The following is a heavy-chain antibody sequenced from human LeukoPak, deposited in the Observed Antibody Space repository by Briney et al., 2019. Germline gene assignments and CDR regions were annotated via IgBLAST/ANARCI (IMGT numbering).Heavy chain of an antibody. CDR1: GFTFSSYG. J-gene: IGHJ4*02. CDR3: AKVATNRYSSGWSDY. Sequence: GGSLRLSCAASGFTFSSYGMHWVRQAPGKGLEWVAFIRYDGSNKYYADSVKGRFTISRDNSKNTLYLQMNSLRAEDTAVYYCAKVATNRYSSGWSDYWGQGTLVTVSS. CDR2: IRYDGSNK. D-gene: IGHD6-19*01. V-gene: IGHV3-30*02.